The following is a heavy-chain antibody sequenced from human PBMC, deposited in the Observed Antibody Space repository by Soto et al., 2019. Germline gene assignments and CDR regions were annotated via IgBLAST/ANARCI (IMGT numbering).Heavy chain of an antibody. CDR3: VKDESINWYSGHFRH. J-gene: IGHJ1*01. CDR2: INWNSGSI. CDR1: GFTFDDYA. Sequence: EVQLVESGGGLVQPGRSLRLSCAASGFTFDDYAMHWVRQVPGKGLEWVSGINWNSGSIGYGDSVKGRFAISRDNAKNSLHLQMNRLSAEDTAFYYCVKDESINWYSGHFRHWGQGTLFTVSS. V-gene: IGHV3-9*01. D-gene: IGHD6-13*01.